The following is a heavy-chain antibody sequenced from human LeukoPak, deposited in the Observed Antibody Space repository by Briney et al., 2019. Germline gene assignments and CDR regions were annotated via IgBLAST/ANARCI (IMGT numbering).Heavy chain of an antibody. CDR1: GFTFSSYE. CDR3: ARLALRYFDWLSPLDS. V-gene: IGHV3-48*03. J-gene: IGHJ4*02. Sequence: GGSLRLSCAASGFTFSSYEMNWVRQAPGKGLEWVSYISSSDGTIYYADSVKGRFTISRDNAKNSLYLQMNSLRAEDTAVYYCARLALRYFDWLSPLDSWGQGTLVTVSS. D-gene: IGHD3-9*01. CDR2: ISSSDGTI.